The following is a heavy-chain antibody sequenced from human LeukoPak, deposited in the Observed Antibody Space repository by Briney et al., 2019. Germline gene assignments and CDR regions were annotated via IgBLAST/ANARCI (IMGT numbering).Heavy chain of an antibody. CDR3: ARDSPYSSGQGPYYYYYMDV. V-gene: IGHV1-46*01. Sequence: ASVKVSCKASGYTFTTYYMHWVRQAPGQGLEWVGIINPSGGSTSYAQKFQGRVTMTRDTSTSTVYMEPSSLRSEDTAVYYCARDSPYSSGQGPYYYYYMDVWGKGTTVTVSS. CDR2: INPSGGST. CDR1: GYTFTTYY. D-gene: IGHD6-19*01. J-gene: IGHJ6*03.